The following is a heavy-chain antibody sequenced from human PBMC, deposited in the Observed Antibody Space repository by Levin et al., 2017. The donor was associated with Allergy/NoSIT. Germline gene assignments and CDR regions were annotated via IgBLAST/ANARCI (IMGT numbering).Heavy chain of an antibody. CDR3: ARDRYYYDSSGYPTYYFDY. CDR1: GFTVSSNY. D-gene: IGHD3-22*01. Sequence: GESLKISCAASGFTVSSNYMSWVRQAPGKGLEWVSVIYSGGSTYYADSVKGRFTISRDNSKNTLYLQMNSLRAEDTAVYYCARDRYYYDSSGYPTYYFDYWGQGNLVTVSS. J-gene: IGHJ4*02. V-gene: IGHV3-66*01. CDR2: IYSGGST.